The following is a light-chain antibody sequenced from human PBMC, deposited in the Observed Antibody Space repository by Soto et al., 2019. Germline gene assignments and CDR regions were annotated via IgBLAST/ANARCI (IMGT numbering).Light chain of an antibody. V-gene: IGLV1-47*01. J-gene: IGLJ1*01. Sequence: QSALTHPPSASGTPGQRFTISCSGSSSNIGINYVYWYQQLPGTAPKLLIYRNNQRPSGVPDRFSGSKSGTSASLATSGLRSEDEADYYCTAWDDRLRYVFGTGTKVTVL. CDR1: SSNIGINY. CDR2: RNN. CDR3: TAWDDRLRYV.